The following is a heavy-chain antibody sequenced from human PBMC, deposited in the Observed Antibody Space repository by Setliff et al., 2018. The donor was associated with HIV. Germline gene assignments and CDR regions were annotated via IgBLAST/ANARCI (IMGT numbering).Heavy chain of an antibody. CDR1: GFTFPDSA. CDR2: ISASGGST. J-gene: IGHJ4*02. V-gene: IGHV3-23*01. D-gene: IGHD3-16*01. CDR3: AKVPTWGSADY. Sequence: PGGSLRLSCAASGFTFPDSAMTWVRQAPGKGLEWVSVISASGGSTYYADSVKGRFTISRDNSKNTLYLQMNSLRVEDTALYFCAKVPTWGSADYWGQGTLVTVSS.